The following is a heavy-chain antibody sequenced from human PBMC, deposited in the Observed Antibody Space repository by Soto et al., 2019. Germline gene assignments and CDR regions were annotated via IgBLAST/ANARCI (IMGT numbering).Heavy chain of an antibody. CDR3: ARHAYYYDSSGYKFPFDI. Sequence: SETLSLTCTVSGGSISSYYWSWIRQPAGKGLGWIGRIYTSGSTNYNPSLKSRVTMSVDTSKNQFSLKLSSVTAADTAVYYCARHAYYYDSSGYKFPFDIWGQGTMVTVSS. CDR2: IYTSGST. V-gene: IGHV4-4*07. CDR1: GGSISSYY. J-gene: IGHJ3*02. D-gene: IGHD3-22*01.